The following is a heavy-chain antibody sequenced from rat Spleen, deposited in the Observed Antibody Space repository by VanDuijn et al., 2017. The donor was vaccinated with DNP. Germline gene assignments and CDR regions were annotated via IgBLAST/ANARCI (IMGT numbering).Heavy chain of an antibody. Sequence: EVQLVESGGGLVQPGRSLKLSCAASGFTFSNYGMHWIRQAPTKGLEWVASISPSGGSTYYRDSVKGRFTISRDNAKSSLYLQMNSLTSEDTATYYCARGSTSIYWYFDFWGPGTMVTVSS. V-gene: IGHV5-19*01. J-gene: IGHJ1*01. D-gene: IGHD3-1*01. CDR3: ARGSTSIYWYFDF. CDR2: ISPSGGST. CDR1: GFTFSNYG.